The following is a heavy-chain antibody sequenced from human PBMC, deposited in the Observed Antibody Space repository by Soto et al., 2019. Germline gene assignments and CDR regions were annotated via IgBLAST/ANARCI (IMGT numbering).Heavy chain of an antibody. CDR2: ITDTGGDA. CDR3: AKEYFDY. CDR1: GLTFGSRA. V-gene: IGHV3-23*01. J-gene: IGHJ4*02. Sequence: EVQLLESGGDLIQPGGSLRLSCVASGLTFGSRAMSWVRQSPGEGLEWVSTITDTGGDAKYADSVRGRFAISRDNSKNTLYLQMNSLRAEDTAVYYCAKEYFDYWGQGTLVTVSS.